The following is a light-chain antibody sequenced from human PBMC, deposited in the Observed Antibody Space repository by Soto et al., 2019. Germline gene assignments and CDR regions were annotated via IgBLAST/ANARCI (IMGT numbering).Light chain of an antibody. CDR1: QSVRSSY. CDR2: GAS. Sequence: EIVLTQSPGTLSLSPGERATLSCRASQSVRSSYLAWYQQKPGQAPRLLIYGASSRATGIPDRFSGSGSGTDFSLTISRLEPEGFAVYYCQQYGSSSFTFGPGTKVEIK. J-gene: IGKJ3*01. CDR3: QQYGSSSFT. V-gene: IGKV3-20*01.